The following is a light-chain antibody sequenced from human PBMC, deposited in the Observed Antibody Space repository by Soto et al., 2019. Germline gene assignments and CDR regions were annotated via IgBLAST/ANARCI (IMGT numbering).Light chain of an antibody. V-gene: IGKV3-15*01. CDR3: QQYTSWPLT. Sequence: EIVVTQSPATLSGSPGERATLSCRASQTGSSNLAWYQQKPGQAPRLLIYDTSTRATGIPARFSGSGSGTDFTLTIISLQSEDFAVYYCQQYTSWPLTFGGGTKVEIK. J-gene: IGKJ4*01. CDR2: DTS. CDR1: QTGSSN.